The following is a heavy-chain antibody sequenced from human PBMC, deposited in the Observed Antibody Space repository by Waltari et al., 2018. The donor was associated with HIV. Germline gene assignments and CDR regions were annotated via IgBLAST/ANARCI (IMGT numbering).Heavy chain of an antibody. CDR2: IYSGCST. CDR1: GFTISDNY. D-gene: IGHD1-26*01. V-gene: IGHV3-53*01. J-gene: IGHJ6*02. CDR3: ARDPRSSGYYGMDV. Sequence: EVQLVESGGGLIEPGGSLRLSCAASGFTISDNYMSWVRQAPGKVREWVSFIYSGCSTYYADSVKGRFTISRDNSKNTLSLHMNSLRAEDTAVYYCARDPRSSGYYGMDVWGQGATVTVSS.